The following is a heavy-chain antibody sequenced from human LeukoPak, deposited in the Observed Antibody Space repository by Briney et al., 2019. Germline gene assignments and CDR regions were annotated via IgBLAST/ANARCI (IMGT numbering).Heavy chain of an antibody. CDR3: ARGRYSSRSGGYYFDI. J-gene: IGHJ4*02. V-gene: IGHV3-7*01. CDR1: GFTFSSYW. CDR2: IKQDGSEK. Sequence: GGSLRLSCAASGFTFSSYWMSWVRQAPGKGLEWVANIKQDGSEKYYVDSVKGRFTISRDNAKNSLYLQMNSLRAEDTAVYYCARGRYSSRSGGYYFDIWGQGTLVTVSS. D-gene: IGHD2-2*01.